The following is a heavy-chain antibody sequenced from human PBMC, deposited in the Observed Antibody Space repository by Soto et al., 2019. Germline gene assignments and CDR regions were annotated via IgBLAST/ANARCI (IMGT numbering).Heavy chain of an antibody. CDR2: ISYDGSNK. V-gene: IGHV3-30-3*01. CDR1: GFTFSSYA. Sequence: GGSLRLSCAASGFTFSSYAMHWVRQAPGKGLEWVAVISYDGSNKYYADSVKGRFTISRDNSKNTLYLQMNSLRAEDTAVYYCARTSDHLFDYWGQGTLVTVSS. CDR3: ARTSDHLFDY. J-gene: IGHJ4*02.